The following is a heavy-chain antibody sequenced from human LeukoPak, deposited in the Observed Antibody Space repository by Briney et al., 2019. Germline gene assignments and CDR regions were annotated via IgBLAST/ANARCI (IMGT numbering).Heavy chain of an antibody. Sequence: SETLSLTSTVSGGSISSYHWTWIRQPAGKGLDGIGRIYTSGGTNYNPSLKSRVTMSVDTSKNQFSLKLSSVTAADTAVYYCAINSWNNYYYFDYWGQGTLVTVSS. CDR2: IYTSGGT. V-gene: IGHV4-4*07. CDR1: GGSISSYH. D-gene: IGHD3-3*01. J-gene: IGHJ4*02. CDR3: AINSWNNYYYFDY.